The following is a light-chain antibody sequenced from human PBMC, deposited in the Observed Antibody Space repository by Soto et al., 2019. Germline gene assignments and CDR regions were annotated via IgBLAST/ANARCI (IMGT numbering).Light chain of an antibody. V-gene: IGLV2-23*01. CDR1: RSDVGTYNL. CDR3: CSYAGNSYV. J-gene: IGLJ1*01. CDR2: EGT. Sequence: QSVLXQPASVSGSPGQSITISCTGTRSDVGTYNLVSWYQQHPGKAPKPMIYEGTKRPSGVSNRFSGSKSGNTASLTISGLQAEDDADYYCCSYAGNSYVFGTGTKVTVL.